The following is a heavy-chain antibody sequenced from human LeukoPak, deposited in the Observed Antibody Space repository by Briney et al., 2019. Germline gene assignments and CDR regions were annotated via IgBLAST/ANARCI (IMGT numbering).Heavy chain of an antibody. CDR1: GNYW. Sequence: GSLRLSCAASGNYWMHWVRQAPGKGLVWVSHINSDGSWTSYADSVKGRFTISKDNAKNTVYLQMNSLRAEDTAVYYCVSFYETYWGRRTLVTVS. CDR3: VSFYETY. J-gene: IGHJ4*02. D-gene: IGHD2/OR15-2a*01. V-gene: IGHV3-74*01. CDR2: INSDGSWT.